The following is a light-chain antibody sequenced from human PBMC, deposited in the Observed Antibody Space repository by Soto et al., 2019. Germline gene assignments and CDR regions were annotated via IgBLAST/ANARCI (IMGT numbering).Light chain of an antibody. J-gene: IGLJ1*01. CDR3: AAWDDSLNGPHYV. Sequence: QSALTQPASASGTPGQRVTISCSGSTSNIETNTVSWFQQLPRTAPKLLIYSNNQRPSGVPDRFSGSKSGTSASLAISGLQSEDEADYYCAAWDDSLNGPHYVFGTGTKVTVL. V-gene: IGLV1-44*01. CDR1: TSNIETNT. CDR2: SNN.